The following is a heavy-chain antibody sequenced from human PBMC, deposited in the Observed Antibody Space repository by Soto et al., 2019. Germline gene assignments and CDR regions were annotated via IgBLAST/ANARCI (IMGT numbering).Heavy chain of an antibody. CDR1: GFTFSSYG. V-gene: IGHV3-30*18. Sequence: GGSLRLSCAASGFTFSSYGMHWVRQAPGKGLEWVAVISYDGSNKYYADSVKGRFTISRDNSKNTLYLQMNSLRAEDTAVYYCAKDRGVTTSINFDYWGQGTLVTVSS. J-gene: IGHJ4*02. CDR3: AKDRGVTTSINFDY. CDR2: ISYDGSNK. D-gene: IGHD4-17*01.